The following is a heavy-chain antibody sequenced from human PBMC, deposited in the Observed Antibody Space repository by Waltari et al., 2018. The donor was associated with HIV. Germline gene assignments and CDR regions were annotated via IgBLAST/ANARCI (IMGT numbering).Heavy chain of an antibody. D-gene: IGHD6-13*01. V-gene: IGHV3-21*01. CDR2: ISSSSSYI. J-gene: IGHJ4*02. Sequence: EVQLVESGGGLVKPGGSLRLSYAASGFTFSSYSMNWVRQAPGKGLEWVSSISSSSSYIYYADSVKGRFTISRDNAKNSLYLQMNSLRAEDTAVYYCARGPPVAAAGAFDYWGQGTLVTVSS. CDR3: ARGPPVAAAGAFDY. CDR1: GFTFSSYS.